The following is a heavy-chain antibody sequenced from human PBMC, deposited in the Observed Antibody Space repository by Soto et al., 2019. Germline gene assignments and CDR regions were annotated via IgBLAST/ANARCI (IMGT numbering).Heavy chain of an antibody. J-gene: IGHJ4*02. V-gene: IGHV5-51*01. CDR1: GYNFAGYW. Sequence: GESLKISCKGSGYNFAGYWIAWVRQMPGKGLELMGIIYPSDSDTRYRPSFQGQVTISADKSISSAYLQWSSLRASDTAMYYCARGGVSTRTFDYWGQGTLVTVSS. CDR2: IYPSDSDT. CDR3: ARGGVSTRTFDY. D-gene: IGHD3-3*01.